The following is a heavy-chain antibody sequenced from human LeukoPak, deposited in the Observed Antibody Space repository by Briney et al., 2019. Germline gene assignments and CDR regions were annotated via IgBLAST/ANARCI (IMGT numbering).Heavy chain of an antibody. D-gene: IGHD3-10*01. V-gene: IGHV3-49*04. CDR3: TRCITMARGVRWFDP. CDR1: GFTFGDYA. CDR2: IRSKAYGGTT. J-gene: IGHJ5*02. Sequence: PGGSLRLSCTASGFTFGDYAMSWVRQAPGKGLEWVGFIRSKAYGGTTEYAASVKGRFTISRDDSKSIAYLQMNSLKTEDTAVYYCTRCITMARGVRWFDPWGQGTLVTVSS.